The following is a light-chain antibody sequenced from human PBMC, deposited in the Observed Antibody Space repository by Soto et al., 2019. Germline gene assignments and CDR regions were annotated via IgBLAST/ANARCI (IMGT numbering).Light chain of an antibody. CDR3: QQYNTYLGT. J-gene: IGKJ1*01. V-gene: IGKV1-5*03. CDR2: KAS. CDR1: QSISSW. Sequence: DIQLTQSPSTLSASVGDRVSITCRASQSISSWLAWYQQKRGKAPKLLIYKASSLDSGGPSRFSGSRSGTEFTLTISSLQPDDSATYFCQQYNTYLGTFGQGTKVDI.